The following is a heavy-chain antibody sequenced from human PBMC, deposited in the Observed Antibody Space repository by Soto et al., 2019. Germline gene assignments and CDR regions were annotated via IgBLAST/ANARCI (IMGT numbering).Heavy chain of an antibody. J-gene: IGHJ5*02. V-gene: IGHV5-10-1*01. CDR3: ARERGYSTSSFDP. CDR2: IDPSDSYT. Sequence: GESLKISCKGSGYSFTSYWISWVRQMPGKGLEWMGRIDPSDSYTNYSPSFQGHVTISADKSISTAYLQWSSLKASDTAMYYCARERGYSTSSFDPWGQGTLVTSPQ. CDR1: GYSFTSYW. D-gene: IGHD6-13*01.